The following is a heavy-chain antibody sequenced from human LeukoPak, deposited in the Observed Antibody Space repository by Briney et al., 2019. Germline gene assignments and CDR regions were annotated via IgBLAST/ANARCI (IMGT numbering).Heavy chain of an antibody. CDR3: ASLTVLEWLPFWFDP. J-gene: IGHJ5*02. Sequence: PSETLSLTCTVSGVSISSRSYNWGWIRQPPGKRLEWIGSMYYSGSTYYNPSLKSRVTISVDTSKNQFSLKLSSVTAADTAVYYCASLTVLEWLPFWFDPWGQGTLVTVSP. D-gene: IGHD3-3*01. CDR2: MYYSGST. V-gene: IGHV4-39*01. CDR1: GVSISSRSYN.